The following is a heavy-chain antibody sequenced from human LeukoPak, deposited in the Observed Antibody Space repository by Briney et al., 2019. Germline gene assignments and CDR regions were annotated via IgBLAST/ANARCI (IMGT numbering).Heavy chain of an antibody. Sequence: SETLSLTCAVYGGSFSGYYWSWIRQPPGKGLEWIGGINHSGSTNYNPSLKSRVTISVDTSKNQFSLKLSSVTAADTAVYYCARFSRTAPFDYWGQGTLVTVSS. V-gene: IGHV4-34*01. D-gene: IGHD2-21*02. CDR3: ARFSRTAPFDY. J-gene: IGHJ4*02. CDR2: INHSGST. CDR1: GGSFSGYY.